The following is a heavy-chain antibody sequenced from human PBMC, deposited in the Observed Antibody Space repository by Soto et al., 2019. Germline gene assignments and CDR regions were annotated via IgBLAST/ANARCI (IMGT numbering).Heavy chain of an antibody. Sequence: SRCCVASEVTFASYDMDWVRQAQGKGLEWVSTILVGGSTHYEDSVKGRFTISRDTSKNTVYLQMNSLTAGDTAFYYCAKATATSGGAFEIYGQGTMVTVS. D-gene: IGHD1-1*01. J-gene: IGHJ3*02. CDR1: EVTFASYD. V-gene: IGHV3-23*01. CDR3: AKATATSGGAFEI. CDR2: ILVGGST.